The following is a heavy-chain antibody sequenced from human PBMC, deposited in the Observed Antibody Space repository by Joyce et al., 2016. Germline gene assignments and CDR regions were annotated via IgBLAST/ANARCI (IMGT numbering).Heavy chain of an antibody. CDR3: ARGKSVPVAGNGMDV. CDR2: IYYTWST. V-gene: IGHV4-61*01. J-gene: IGHJ6*02. Sequence: QVQLQESGPGLVKPSETLSLICTVSGGSVTSGTYYWGWIRLPPGKGLEWIGYIYYTWSTNYNPSLKNRVTISIDTSKNQFSLKLSSVTAADTAVYYCARGKSVPVAGNGMDVWGPGTTVTISS. D-gene: IGHD6-19*01. CDR1: GGSVTSGTYY.